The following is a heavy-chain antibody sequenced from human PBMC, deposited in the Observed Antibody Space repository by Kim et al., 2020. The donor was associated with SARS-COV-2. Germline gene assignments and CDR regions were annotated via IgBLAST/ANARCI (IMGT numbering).Heavy chain of an antibody. CDR2: INPSGGDT. D-gene: IGHD3-22*01. Sequence: ASVKVSCKASGYTFTSYYMHWVRQAPGQGLEWMGIINPSGGDTSYAQEFQGRVTMTRDTSTSTVYMDLSSLRSEDTAVYYCSRELATYYYESSGYYSRYYGMDVWGQGTTVTVSS. V-gene: IGHV1-46*01. CDR1: GYTFTSYY. CDR3: SRELATYYYESSGYYSRYYGMDV. J-gene: IGHJ6*02.